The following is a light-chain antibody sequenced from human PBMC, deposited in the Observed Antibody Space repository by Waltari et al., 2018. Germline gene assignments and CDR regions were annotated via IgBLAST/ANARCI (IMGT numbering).Light chain of an antibody. J-gene: IGKJ4*01. CDR3: QQRSDWPGLT. CDR1: QSVSSY. Sequence: EIVLTHFPATLSLSPGDRATLSCRASQSVSSYLAWYQQKPGQAPRLLIYDASNRATGIPARFSGSGSGTDFTLTISSLEPEDFALYYCQQRSDWPGLTFGGGTKVDIK. V-gene: IGKV3-11*01. CDR2: DAS.